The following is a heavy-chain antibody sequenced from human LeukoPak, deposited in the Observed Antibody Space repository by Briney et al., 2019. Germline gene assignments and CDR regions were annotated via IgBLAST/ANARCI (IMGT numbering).Heavy chain of an antibody. CDR1: GGSISGYY. CDR2: MHYSGST. J-gene: IGHJ3*01. V-gene: IGHV4-39*02. CDR3: AGGTGAFDV. Sequence: PSETLSLTCTVSGGSISGYYWVWIRQPSGKGLEWIGSMHYSGSTYYNPSLKSRVTISVDTSKIHFSLTLSSVTAADTALYYCAGGTGAFDVWGQGTMVTVSS.